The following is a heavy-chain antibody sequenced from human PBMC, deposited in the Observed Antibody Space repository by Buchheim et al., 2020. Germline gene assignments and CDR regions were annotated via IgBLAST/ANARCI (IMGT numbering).Heavy chain of an antibody. CDR3: ARGRDDTDRYCSSTSCSYGPPDY. J-gene: IGHJ4*02. D-gene: IGHD2-2*01. CDR2: IIPIFGTA. CDR1: GGTFSSYA. V-gene: IGHV1-69*01. Sequence: QVQLVQSGAEVKKPGSSVKVSCKASGGTFSSYAISWVRQAPGQGLEWMGGIIPIFGTANYAQKFQGRVTITADESTSTAYMELSSLRSEDTAVYYCARGRDDTDRYCSSTSCSYGPPDYWGQGTL.